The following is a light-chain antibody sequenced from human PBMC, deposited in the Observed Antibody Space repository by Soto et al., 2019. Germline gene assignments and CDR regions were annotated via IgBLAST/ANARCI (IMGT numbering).Light chain of an antibody. CDR2: DAS. J-gene: IGKJ3*01. CDR1: QVISYY. V-gene: IGKV1-27*01. CDR3: KKYKGEFD. Sequence: IQMPNSPSSLSASVGYRFHITCRASQVISYYLVWYQQKPGKGPKLLIYDASTLQSGVPSRFSGSGSGTDFTLTISSLQPEDVATYYCKKYKGEFDFGTGNKGDIK.